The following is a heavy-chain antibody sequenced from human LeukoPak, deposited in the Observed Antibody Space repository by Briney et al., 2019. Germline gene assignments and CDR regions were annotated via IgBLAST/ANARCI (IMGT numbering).Heavy chain of an antibody. Sequence: GGSLRLSCAASGFTFSSYAMSWVRQAPGKGLEWVSAISGRGGSTYYADSVKGRFTISRDNSKNTLYLQMNSLRAEDTAVYCCAKLRYLEYFDYWGQGTLVTVSS. CDR2: ISGRGGST. CDR3: AKLRYLEYFDY. D-gene: IGHD1-1*01. V-gene: IGHV3-23*01. J-gene: IGHJ4*02. CDR1: GFTFSSYA.